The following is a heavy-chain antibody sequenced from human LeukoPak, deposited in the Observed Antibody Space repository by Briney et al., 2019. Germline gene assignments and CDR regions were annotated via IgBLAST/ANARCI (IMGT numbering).Heavy chain of an antibody. Sequence: GGSLRLSCAASGFTFSSYAMSWVRQAPGKGLEWVSAISGSGGSTYYADSVKGRFTISRDNSKNTLYLQMNSLRAEDTAVNYCARAADAMIVVVITEHFDYWGQGTLVTVSS. CDR1: GFTFSSYA. D-gene: IGHD3-22*01. V-gene: IGHV3-23*01. CDR2: ISGSGGST. J-gene: IGHJ4*02. CDR3: ARAADAMIVVVITEHFDY.